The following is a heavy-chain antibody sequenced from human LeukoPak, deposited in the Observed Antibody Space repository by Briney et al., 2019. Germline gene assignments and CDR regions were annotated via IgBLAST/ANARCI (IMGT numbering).Heavy chain of an antibody. CDR3: TDWDAARFDY. V-gene: IGHV3-15*01. CDR1: GFTFTNAW. Sequence: GGSLRLSCAASGFTFTNAWMNWGRQPPGKGLEWVDRIFSKTDGGATDYAAPVKGRFIISRDDSKNTPYLQMNSLQTEDTAVYYCTDWDAARFDYWGQGSLVTVSS. D-gene: IGHD1-1*01. CDR2: IFSKTDGGAT. J-gene: IGHJ4*02.